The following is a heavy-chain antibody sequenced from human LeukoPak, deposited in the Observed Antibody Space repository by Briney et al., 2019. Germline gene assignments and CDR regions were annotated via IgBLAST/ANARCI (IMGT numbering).Heavy chain of an antibody. CDR2: ISWNSGSI. Sequence: PGGSLRLSCAASGFTFDDYAMHWVRQAPGKGLEWVSGISWNSGSIGYADSVKGRFTISRDNAKNSLYLQMNSLRAEDTALYYCAKDRVAIVGAGGDAFDIWGQGTMVTVSS. CDR1: GFTFDDYA. CDR3: AKDRVAIVGAGGDAFDI. J-gene: IGHJ3*02. V-gene: IGHV3-9*01. D-gene: IGHD1-26*01.